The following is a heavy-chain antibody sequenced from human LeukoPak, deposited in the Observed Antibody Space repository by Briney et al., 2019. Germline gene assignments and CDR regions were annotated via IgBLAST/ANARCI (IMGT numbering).Heavy chain of an antibody. J-gene: IGHJ4*02. Sequence: GGSLRLSCAAAGFTVSTYAMSWVRQAPGKGLEWVAVIWYDGSNKYDADSVKGRFTISRDNSKNTLYLQMNSLRAEDTAVYYCAREPHDYVWGSYRYSGFDYWGQGTLVTVSS. CDR3: AREPHDYVWGSYRYSGFDY. V-gene: IGHV3-33*08. CDR1: GFTVSTYA. CDR2: IWYDGSNK. D-gene: IGHD3-16*02.